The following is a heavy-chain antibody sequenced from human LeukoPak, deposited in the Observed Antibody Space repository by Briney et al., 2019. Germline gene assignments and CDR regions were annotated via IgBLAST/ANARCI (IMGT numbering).Heavy chain of an antibody. CDR3: AKARYYYGSGRSYYFDY. D-gene: IGHD3-10*01. V-gene: IGHV3-30*18. Sequence: GGSLRLSCAASGFTFSSYGMHWVRQAPGKGLEWVGVISYDGSNKYYADSVKGRFTISRDNSKNTLYLQMNSLRAEDTAVYYCAKARYYYGSGRSYYFDYWGQGTLVTVSS. J-gene: IGHJ4*02. CDR1: GFTFSSYG. CDR2: ISYDGSNK.